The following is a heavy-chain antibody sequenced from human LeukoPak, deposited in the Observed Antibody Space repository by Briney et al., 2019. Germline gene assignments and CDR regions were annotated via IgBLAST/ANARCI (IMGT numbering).Heavy chain of an antibody. J-gene: IGHJ4*02. D-gene: IGHD6-19*01. Sequence: PSETLSLTCTVSGGSISSYYWSWIRQPPGKGLEWIGYIYYSGSTNYNPSLNSRVTISVDTSKNQFSLKLGSVTAADTAVYYCARGGGYGSGWSYRGLGTLVTVSS. CDR2: IYYSGST. CDR1: GGSISSYY. CDR3: ARGGGYGSGWSY. V-gene: IGHV4-59*01.